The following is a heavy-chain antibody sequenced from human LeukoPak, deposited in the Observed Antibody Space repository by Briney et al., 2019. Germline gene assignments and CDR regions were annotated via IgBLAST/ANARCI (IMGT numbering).Heavy chain of an antibody. Sequence: ASVKVSCKASGYTFTGYYMHWVRQAPGQGLEWMGWINPNSGGTNYAQKFQGRATMTRDTSISTAYMELSRLRSDDTAVYYCARQYSSGLDYYFDYWGQGTLVTVSS. CDR2: INPNSGGT. V-gene: IGHV1-2*02. CDR1: GYTFTGYY. CDR3: ARQYSSGLDYYFDY. D-gene: IGHD6-19*01. J-gene: IGHJ4*02.